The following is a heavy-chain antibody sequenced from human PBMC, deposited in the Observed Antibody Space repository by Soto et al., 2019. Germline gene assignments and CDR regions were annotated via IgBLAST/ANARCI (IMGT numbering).Heavy chain of an antibody. CDR2: IRQDGSKT. CDR3: AAIERWSDFNY. Sequence: EVHLVGSGGGLVQPGGSLRLSCVASGFAFNNYWMNWVRQAPGKGLEWVANIRQDGSKTHYVDSVKGRFTISRDNAKKSLHLQMNSLRAEDTAVYFCAAIERWSDFNYWGQGTPVAVSS. V-gene: IGHV3-7*01. CDR1: GFAFNNYW. D-gene: IGHD3-3*01. J-gene: IGHJ4*02.